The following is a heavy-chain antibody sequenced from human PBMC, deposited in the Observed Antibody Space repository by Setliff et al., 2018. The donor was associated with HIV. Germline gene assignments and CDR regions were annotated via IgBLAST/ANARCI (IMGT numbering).Heavy chain of an antibody. J-gene: IGHJ6*02. V-gene: IGHV3-30*02. D-gene: IGHD2-15*01. CDR1: GFTFSTYG. Sequence: PGGSLRLSCAASGFTFSTYGMHWVRQAPGKGLEWVTFIWNDGSNRYYADSVKGRFTISRDSSKNTVYLEMNSLRAEDTAVYYCAKTLPTLYPPHDYYFAMDVWGQGTTVTVSS. CDR2: IWNDGSNR. CDR3: AKTLPTLYPPHDYYFAMDV.